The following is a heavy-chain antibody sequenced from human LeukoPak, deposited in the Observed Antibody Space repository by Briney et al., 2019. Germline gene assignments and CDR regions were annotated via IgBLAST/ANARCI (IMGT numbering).Heavy chain of an antibody. CDR1: GYTFTSYD. Sequence: ASVKVSCKASGYTFTSYDINWVRQATGQGLEWMGWMNPNSGNTGYAQKFQGRVTITRNTSISTAYMELSSLRSEDTAVYYCARYSSSWYGNYYYYYMDVWGKGTTVTVSS. CDR3: ARYSSSWYGNYYYYYMDV. V-gene: IGHV1-8*03. J-gene: IGHJ6*03. D-gene: IGHD6-13*01. CDR2: MNPNSGNT.